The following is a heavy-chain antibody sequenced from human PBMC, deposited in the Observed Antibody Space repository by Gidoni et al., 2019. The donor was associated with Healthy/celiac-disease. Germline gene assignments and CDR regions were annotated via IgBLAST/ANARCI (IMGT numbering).Heavy chain of an antibody. Sequence: HITLKESGPTLVKPTQTLTLTCTFSGFSLSTSGAGVGWIRQPPGKALEWLALIDWNAAKRYSISLKSRLTITMNTSKTQVVLTMTNMDPVDTATYCGAHRLGDRYCSGGSCYWGDFDYWGQGTLVTVSS. CDR3: AHRLGDRYCSGGSCYWGDFDY. CDR2: IDWNAAK. D-gene: IGHD2-15*01. J-gene: IGHJ4*02. CDR1: GFSLSTSGAG. V-gene: IGHV2-5*01.